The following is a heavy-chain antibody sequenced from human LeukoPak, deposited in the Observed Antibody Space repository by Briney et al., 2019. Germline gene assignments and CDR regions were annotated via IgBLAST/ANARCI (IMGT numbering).Heavy chain of an antibody. CDR1: GGTFSSYA. CDR3: ARGGDYYDSSGYSFDY. D-gene: IGHD3-22*01. Sequence: SVKVSCKASGGTFSSYAISWVRQAPGQGLEWMGGIIPIFGTANYAQKFQGRVTITADESTSTAYMELSSLRSEDTAVYYCARGGDYYDSSGYSFDYWGQETLVTVSS. J-gene: IGHJ4*02. V-gene: IGHV1-69*01. CDR2: IIPIFGTA.